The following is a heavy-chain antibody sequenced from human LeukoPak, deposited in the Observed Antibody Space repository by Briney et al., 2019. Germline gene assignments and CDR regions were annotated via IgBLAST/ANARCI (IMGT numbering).Heavy chain of an antibody. Sequence: SETLSLTCTVSGGSISSYYWSWIRQPPGKGLEWIGYIYYSGSTNYNPSLKSRVTISVDTSKNQFSLKLSSVTAADTAVYYCARASYYYDILTGYSGSADYYYYYMDVWGKGTTVTVSS. V-gene: IGHV4-59*01. CDR2: IYYSGST. J-gene: IGHJ6*03. D-gene: IGHD3-9*01. CDR3: ARASYYYDILTGYSGSADYYYYYMDV. CDR1: GGSISSYY.